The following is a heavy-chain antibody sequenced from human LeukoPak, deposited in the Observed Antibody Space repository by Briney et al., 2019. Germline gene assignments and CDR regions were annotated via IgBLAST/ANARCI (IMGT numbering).Heavy chain of an antibody. CDR2: IYSGGST. V-gene: IGHV3-66*01. CDR1: GFTVSSNY. Sequence: GGSLRLSCAASGFTVSSNYMSWVRQAPGKGLEWVSVIYSGGSTYYADSVKGRFTISRDNSKNTVYLQMNSLRAEDTAVYYCARDYSGSGSPDYWGQGTLVTVSS. J-gene: IGHJ4*02. CDR3: ARDYSGSGSPDY. D-gene: IGHD3-10*01.